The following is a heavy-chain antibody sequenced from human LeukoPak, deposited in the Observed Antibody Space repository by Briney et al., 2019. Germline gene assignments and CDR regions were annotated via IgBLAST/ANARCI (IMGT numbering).Heavy chain of an antibody. CDR3: ARDRYSSGWYGY. Sequence: GGSLRLSCAASGYTFSSYWMHWVRQAPGKGLVWVSRINSDGSSTSYADSVKGRFTISRDNAKNTLYLQMNSLRAEDTAVYYCARDRYSSGWYGYWGQGTLVTVSS. CDR1: GYTFSSYW. CDR2: INSDGSST. D-gene: IGHD6-19*01. J-gene: IGHJ4*02. V-gene: IGHV3-74*01.